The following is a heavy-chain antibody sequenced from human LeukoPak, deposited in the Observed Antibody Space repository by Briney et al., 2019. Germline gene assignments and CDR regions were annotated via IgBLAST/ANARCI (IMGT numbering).Heavy chain of an antibody. CDR3: ARDNSGYAPSADAFDI. CDR1: GFTFSDYY. D-gene: IGHD5-12*01. V-gene: IGHV3-11*01. J-gene: IGHJ3*02. Sequence: GGTLRLSCAASGFTFSDYYMSWIRQAPGKGLEWVSYISSSGSTIYYADSVKGRFTISRDNAKNSLYLQMNSLRAEDTAAYYCARDNSGYAPSADAFDIWGLGTMVTVSS. CDR2: ISSSGSTI.